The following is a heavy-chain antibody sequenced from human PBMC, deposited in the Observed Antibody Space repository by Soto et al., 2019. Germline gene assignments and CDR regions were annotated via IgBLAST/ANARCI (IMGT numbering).Heavy chain of an antibody. CDR2: INHSGST. Sequence: QVQLQQWGAGLLKPSETLSLTCAVYGGSFSHYYWSWIRQPPGKGLEWIGEINHSGSTNYNPSLKSRVTISVDTSKNQFSLKLSSLTAADTAVYYCARGEISGWYFDYWGQGTLVTVSS. J-gene: IGHJ4*02. V-gene: IGHV4-34*01. D-gene: IGHD6-19*01. CDR3: ARGEISGWYFDY. CDR1: GGSFSHYY.